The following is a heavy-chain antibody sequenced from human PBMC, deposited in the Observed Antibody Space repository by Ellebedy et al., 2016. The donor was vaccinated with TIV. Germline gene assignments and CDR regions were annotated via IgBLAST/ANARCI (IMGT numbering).Heavy chain of an antibody. CDR3: ARHAVEYKGPMDV. J-gene: IGHJ6*03. CDR2: INPNSGGT. V-gene: IGHV1-2*02. CDR1: GYTFTGYY. Sequence: ASVKVSCXASGYTFTGYYMHWVRQAPGQGLEWMGWINPNSGGTNYAQKFQGRVTMIRDTSISTAYMELSSLRSDDTAVYYCARHAVEYKGPMDVWGKGTTVTVSS. D-gene: IGHD6-6*01.